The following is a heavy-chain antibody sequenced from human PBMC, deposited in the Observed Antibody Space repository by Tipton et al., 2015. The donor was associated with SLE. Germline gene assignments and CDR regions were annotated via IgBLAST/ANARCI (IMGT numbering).Heavy chain of an antibody. CDR1: GFTFSDYY. CDR2: ISSSGSTI. D-gene: IGHD1-26*01. CDR3: ARDGYSGSPRGYYYYYMDV. Sequence: SLRLSCAASGFTFSDYYMSWIRQAPGKGLEWVSYISSSGSTIYYADSVKGRFTISRDNAKNSLYLQMNSLRAEDTAVYYCARDGYSGSPRGYYYYYMDVWGKGTTVTVSS. V-gene: IGHV3-11*04. J-gene: IGHJ6*03.